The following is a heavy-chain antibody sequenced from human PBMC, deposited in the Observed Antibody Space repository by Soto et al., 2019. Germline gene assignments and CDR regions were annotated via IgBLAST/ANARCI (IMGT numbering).Heavy chain of an antibody. J-gene: IGHJ4*02. CDR1: GGTLSNYA. CDR3: ARGGFSSSYRLDY. CDR2: IIPMFGTA. V-gene: IGHV1-69*01. D-gene: IGHD6-6*01. Sequence: QVQLVQSGAEVKKPGSSVKVSCKASGGTLSNYAINWVRQAPGQGLEWMGGIIPMFGTANYAQKFQGRVTITADGSTSTAYMELSSLRSEDMAVYYCARGGFSSSYRLDYWGQGTLVAVSS.